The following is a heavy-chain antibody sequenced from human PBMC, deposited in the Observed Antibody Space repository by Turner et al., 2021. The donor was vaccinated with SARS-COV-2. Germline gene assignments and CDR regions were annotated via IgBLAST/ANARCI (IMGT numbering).Heavy chain of an antibody. J-gene: IGHJ4*02. CDR1: GFTFITYG. V-gene: IGHV3-33*01. CDR2: IWYDGSDK. CDR3: ARSTVTTPLDY. D-gene: IGHD4-17*01. Sequence: QVQLVESGGGVVQPGRSLRLSCAASGFTFITYGMHWVRQAPGKGLEWVAVIWYDGSDKYYADSVKGRFTISRDNSKNTLYLQMNNLRAEDTAVYYCARSTVTTPLDYWGQGTLVTVSS.